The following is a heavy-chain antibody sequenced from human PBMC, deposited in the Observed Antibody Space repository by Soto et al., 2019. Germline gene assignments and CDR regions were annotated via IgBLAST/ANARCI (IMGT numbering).Heavy chain of an antibody. D-gene: IGHD4-17*01. CDR3: AKVGPVYGDYX. CDR1: GFIFISYA. V-gene: IGHV3-23*01. Sequence: GSLILSCAASGFIFISYAMSWVRQAPGKGLEWVSAISGSGGSTYYADSVKGRFTISRDNSKNTLYLQMNSLRAEDTAVYYFAKVGPVYGDYXWGQGTLVTVS. CDR2: ISGSGGST. J-gene: IGHJ5*02.